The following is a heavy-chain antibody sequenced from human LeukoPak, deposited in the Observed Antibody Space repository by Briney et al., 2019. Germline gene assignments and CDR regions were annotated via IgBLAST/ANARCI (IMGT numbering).Heavy chain of an antibody. CDR2: IYTSGST. Sequence: PSEILSLTCTVSGGSISSGLYYWSWIRQPAGKGLEWIVRIYTSGSTNYNPSLKSRFTISLDTSKNQFSLKLSSVTAADTAVYYCARKRPWGLSRYFDYWGQGTLVIVSS. CDR1: GGSISSGLYY. J-gene: IGHJ4*02. CDR3: ARKRPWGLSRYFDY. V-gene: IGHV4-61*02. D-gene: IGHD7-27*01.